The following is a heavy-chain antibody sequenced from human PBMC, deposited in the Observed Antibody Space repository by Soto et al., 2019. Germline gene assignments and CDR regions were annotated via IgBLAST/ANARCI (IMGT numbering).Heavy chain of an antibody. Sequence: ASVKVSCKASGYTFTSYGISWVREAPGQGLEWMGWISAYNGNTNYAQKLQGRVTMTTDTSTSTAYMELRSLRSDDTAVYYCAREWGNYYYYGMDVWGQGTTVTVSS. CDR1: GYTFTSYG. CDR2: ISAYNGNT. V-gene: IGHV1-18*04. CDR3: AREWGNYYYYGMDV. J-gene: IGHJ6*02. D-gene: IGHD3-16*01.